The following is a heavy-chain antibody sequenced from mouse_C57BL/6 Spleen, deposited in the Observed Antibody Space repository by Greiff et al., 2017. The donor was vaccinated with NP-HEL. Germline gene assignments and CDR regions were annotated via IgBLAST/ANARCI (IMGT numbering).Heavy chain of an antibody. Sequence: DVKLVESGPGLVKPSQSLSLTCSVTGYSITSGYYWNWIRQFPGNKLEWMGYISYDGSNNYNPSLKNRISITRDTSKNQFFLKLNSVTTEDTATYYCARSGPEGRAPWNYWGQGTTLTVSS. CDR1: GYSITSGYY. CDR2: ISYDGSN. CDR3: ARSGPEGRAPWNY. D-gene: IGHD3-1*01. V-gene: IGHV3-6*01. J-gene: IGHJ2*01.